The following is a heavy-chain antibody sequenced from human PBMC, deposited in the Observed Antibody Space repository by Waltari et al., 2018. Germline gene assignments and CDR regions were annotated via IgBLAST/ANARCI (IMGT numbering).Heavy chain of an antibody. V-gene: IGHV4-38-2*02. CDR1: GYSISSGYY. CDR2: IYHSGGT. D-gene: IGHD3-22*01. J-gene: IGHJ4*02. CDR3: ARDPDYYDSSGQLTPFDY. Sequence: QVQLQESGPGLVKPSETLSLTCAVSGYSISSGYYWGWIRQPPGKGLEWIGSIYHSGGTYYNPSPKSRVTISVDTSKNQFSLKLSSVTAADTAVYYCARDPDYYDSSGQLTPFDYWGQGTLVTVSS.